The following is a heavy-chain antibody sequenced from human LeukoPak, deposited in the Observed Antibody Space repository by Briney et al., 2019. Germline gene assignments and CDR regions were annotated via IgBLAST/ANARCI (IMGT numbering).Heavy chain of an antibody. J-gene: IGHJ4*02. D-gene: IGHD6-19*01. Sequence: SETLSLTCTVSGGSISSSSYYWSWIRQPAGKGLEWIGRIYASGSTNYNPSLKSRVTISVDKSKNQFSLKLSSVTAADTAVYYCARDWDSSGSYYFDYWGQGTLVTVSS. CDR1: GGSISSSSYY. CDR2: IYASGST. CDR3: ARDWDSSGSYYFDY. V-gene: IGHV4-61*02.